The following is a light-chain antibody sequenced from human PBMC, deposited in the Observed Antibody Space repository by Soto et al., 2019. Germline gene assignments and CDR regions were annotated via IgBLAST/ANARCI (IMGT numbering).Light chain of an antibody. CDR3: CSYAGAYTYV. J-gene: IGLJ1*01. Sequence: QSALTQPRSVSGSPGQSVTISCSAVGGYNYVSWYQQHPGKTPKLMIYDVSKRPSGVPDRFSGSKSGNTASLTISGLQAEDEADYYCCSYAGAYTYVFGTGTKVTVL. CDR2: DVS. CDR1: AVGGYNY. V-gene: IGLV2-11*01.